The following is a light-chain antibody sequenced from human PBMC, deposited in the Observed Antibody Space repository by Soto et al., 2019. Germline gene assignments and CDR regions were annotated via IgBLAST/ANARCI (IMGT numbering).Light chain of an antibody. CDR2: EVS. V-gene: IGLV2-23*02. CDR1: GSYNF. CDR3: CSYAGSSTFYV. J-gene: IGLJ1*01. Sequence: QSVLTQPASVSGSPGQSITISCPVGSYNFVSWYQQHPGKAPKVLIYEVSKRPSGVSDRFSGSKSGNTASLTISGLQAEDEADYYCCSYAGSSTFYVFGTGTKVTVL.